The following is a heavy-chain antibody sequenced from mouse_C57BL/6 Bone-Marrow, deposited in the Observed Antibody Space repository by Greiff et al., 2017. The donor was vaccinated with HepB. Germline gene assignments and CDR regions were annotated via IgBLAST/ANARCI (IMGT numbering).Heavy chain of an antibody. D-gene: IGHD2-10*01. V-gene: IGHV1-26*01. CDR2: INPNNGGT. CDR3: ARGLLRLAMDY. J-gene: IGHJ4*01. Sequence: VQLKQSGPELVKPGASVKISCKASGYTFTDYYMNWVKQSHGKSLEWIGDINPNNGGTSYNQKFKGKATLTVDKSSSTAYMELRSLTSEDSAVYYCARGLLRLAMDYWGQGTSVTVSS. CDR1: GYTFTDYY.